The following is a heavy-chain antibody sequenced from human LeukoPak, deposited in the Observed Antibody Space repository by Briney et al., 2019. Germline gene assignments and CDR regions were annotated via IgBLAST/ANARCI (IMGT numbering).Heavy chain of an antibody. CDR1: GGTFSSYA. Sequence: GASVKVSCKASGGTFSSYAISWVRQAPGQGLEWMGGIIPIFGTANYAQKFQGRVTITADESTSTAYMELSSLRSEDTAVYYCARIRRVSRNFDYWGQGTLVTVSS. CDR3: ARIRRVSRNFDY. V-gene: IGHV1-69*01. J-gene: IGHJ4*02. CDR2: IIPIFGTA. D-gene: IGHD6-13*01.